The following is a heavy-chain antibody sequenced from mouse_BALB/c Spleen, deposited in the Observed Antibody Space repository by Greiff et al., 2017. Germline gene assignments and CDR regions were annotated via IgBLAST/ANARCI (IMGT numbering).Heavy chain of an antibody. J-gene: IGHJ2*01. D-gene: IGHD2-3*01. CDR1: GYTFTSYW. V-gene: IGHV1-7*01. Sequence: VQLQQSGAELAKPGASVKMSCKASGYTFTSYWMHWVKQRPGQGLEWIGYINPSTGYTEYNQKFKDKATLTADKSSSTAYMQLSSLTSEDSAVYYCATPRGGYYLYYFDYWGQGTTLTVSS. CDR2: INPSTGYT. CDR3: ATPRGGYYLYYFDY.